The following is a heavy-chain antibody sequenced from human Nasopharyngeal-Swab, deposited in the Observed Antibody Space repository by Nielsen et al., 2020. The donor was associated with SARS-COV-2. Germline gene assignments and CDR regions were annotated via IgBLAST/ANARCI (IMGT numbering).Heavy chain of an antibody. D-gene: IGHD6-19*01. J-gene: IGHJ6*02. CDR2: INPNSGGT. Sequence: ASVKVSCKASGYTFTGHYMHWVRQAPGQGLEWMGWINPNSGGTNYAQKFQGWVTMTRDTSISTAYMELSRLRSDDTAVYYCARDSSDPYGMDVWGQGTTVTVSS. V-gene: IGHV1-2*04. CDR1: GYTFTGHY. CDR3: ARDSSDPYGMDV.